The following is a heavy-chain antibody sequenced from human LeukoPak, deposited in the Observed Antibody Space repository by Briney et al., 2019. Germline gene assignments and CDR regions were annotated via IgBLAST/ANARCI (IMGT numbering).Heavy chain of an antibody. D-gene: IGHD4-23*01. CDR3: ARATDGGNWMGWYFDL. Sequence: SQTLSLTCTFSGDFIIRGGYYWTCIRQHPEKALEGIGHIYYSGITYYNASLRSRVTLSVDTSRNQFSLKLSSVTAADTAVYYCARATDGGNWMGWYFDLWGRGTLATVSS. CDR2: IYYSGIT. CDR1: GDFIIRGGYY. V-gene: IGHV4-31*03. J-gene: IGHJ2*01.